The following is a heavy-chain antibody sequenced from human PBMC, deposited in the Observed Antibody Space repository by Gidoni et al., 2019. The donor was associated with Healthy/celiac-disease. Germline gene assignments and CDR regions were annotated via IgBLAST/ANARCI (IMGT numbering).Heavy chain of an antibody. CDR1: RGTFSSHA. CDR2: IIPIFGTA. CDR3: ARPRQAMTVDDAFDI. Sequence: QVQLVQSGAEVTTPGSSVKVSCTASRGTFSSHAISWVRQAPGQGLEWMGGIIPIFGTANYAQKFQGRVTSTADKTTRTAYMGLSSLRSEDTAVYYCARPRQAMTVDDAFDIWGQGTMVTVSS. D-gene: IGHD5-18*01. V-gene: IGHV1-69*06. J-gene: IGHJ3*02.